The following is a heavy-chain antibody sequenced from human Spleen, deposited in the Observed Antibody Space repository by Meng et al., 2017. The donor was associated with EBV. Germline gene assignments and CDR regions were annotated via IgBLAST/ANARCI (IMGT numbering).Heavy chain of an antibody. CDR3: AKDGVGTRGYFDH. J-gene: IGHJ4*02. CDR2: IYYSGST. V-gene: IGHV4-39*07. D-gene: IGHD3-3*01. Sequence: QRQLKGSGPGLGKPSETLSLTCTVSGGSMRRSSYYWGWIRQAPGKGLEWIGNIYYSGSTYYNPSLKSRVTISVDTSKNQFALKLSSVTAADTAVYFCAKDGVGTRGYFDHWGQGALVTVSS. CDR1: GGSMRRSSYY.